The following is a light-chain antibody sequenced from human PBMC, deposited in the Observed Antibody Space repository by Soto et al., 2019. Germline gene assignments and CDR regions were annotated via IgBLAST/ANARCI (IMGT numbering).Light chain of an antibody. V-gene: IGKV1-9*01. CDR1: QGIGGY. CDR2: AAS. CDR3: QQINSYPRT. Sequence: EIQLTQSPSFLSASVGDRVTITCRASQGIGGYLAWYQHKPGKAPNLLMYAASTLQSGVPSRFSGSGSGTGFPLTINSLQPEDFETYYCQQINSYPRTFGGGTMVDIK. J-gene: IGKJ4*01.